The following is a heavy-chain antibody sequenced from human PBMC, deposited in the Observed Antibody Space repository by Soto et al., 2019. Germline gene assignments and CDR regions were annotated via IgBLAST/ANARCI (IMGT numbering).Heavy chain of an antibody. CDR1: GDSVSSNSAA. CDR2: TYYRSKWYN. Sequence: QVQLQQSGPGLVRPSQTLSLTCAISGDSVSSNSAAWNWIRQSPSRGLEWRGRTYYRSKWYNDYAVPVKGRISINPATSTILSSLQLSSVTPADTAVLYCARDRKGVIVMDVWGQRTTVTVAS. V-gene: IGHV6-1*01. D-gene: IGHD3-16*02. CDR3: ARDRKGVIVMDV. J-gene: IGHJ6*02.